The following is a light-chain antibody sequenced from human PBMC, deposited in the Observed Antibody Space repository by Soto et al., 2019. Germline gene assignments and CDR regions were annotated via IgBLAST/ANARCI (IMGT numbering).Light chain of an antibody. CDR3: QQYGSSPGYT. J-gene: IGKJ2*01. CDR2: GAS. Sequence: EIVLTQSPGTLSLSPGERATLSCRASQSVSSSYLAWYQQKPGQAPRLLIYGASSRATDIPDRFSGSGSGTNFTLTISRLVPGDFAVYYCQQYGSSPGYTFGQATKLEIK. CDR1: QSVSSSY. V-gene: IGKV3-20*01.